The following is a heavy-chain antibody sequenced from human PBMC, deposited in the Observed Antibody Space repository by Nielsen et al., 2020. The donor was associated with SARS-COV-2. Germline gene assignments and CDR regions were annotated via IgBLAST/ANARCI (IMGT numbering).Heavy chain of an antibody. CDR3: VRGLQVPNGLAHR. D-gene: IGHD3-16*01. CDR1: AFTFSTYW. V-gene: IGHV3-74*01. CDR2: INSDGSST. Sequence: GESLKISCAASAFTFSTYWMHWVRQAPGKGLVWVSRINSDGSSTSYADSVKGRFTISRDNAKNTLYLQMNSLRAKDTAVYYCVRGLQVPNGLAHRWGQGTLVTVSS. J-gene: IGHJ4*02.